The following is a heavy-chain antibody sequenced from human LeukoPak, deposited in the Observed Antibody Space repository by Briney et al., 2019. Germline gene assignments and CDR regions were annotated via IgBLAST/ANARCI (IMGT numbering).Heavy chain of an antibody. CDR1: GFTFSSYS. Sequence: GGSLRLSCAASGFTFSSYSMNWVRQAPGKGLEWVSYISSSSSTIYYADSVKGRFTISRDNAKNSLYLQMNSLRAEDTAVYYCARPYSYSSSWSRVEYFQHWGQGTLVTVSS. CDR2: ISSSSSTI. V-gene: IGHV3-48*04. D-gene: IGHD6-13*01. CDR3: ARPYSYSSSWSRVEYFQH. J-gene: IGHJ1*01.